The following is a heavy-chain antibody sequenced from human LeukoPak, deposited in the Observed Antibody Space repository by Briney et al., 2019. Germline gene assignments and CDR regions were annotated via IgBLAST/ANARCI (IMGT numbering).Heavy chain of an antibody. CDR3: AKDRGRYYDSSGYYWGYYFDS. J-gene: IGHJ4*02. D-gene: IGHD3-22*01. CDR2: ISGSGGST. Sequence: GGSLRLSCAASGFTFSSYSMNWVRQAPGKGLEWVSAISGSGGSTYYADSVKGRFTISRDNSKNTLYLQMSSLRAEDTAVYYCAKDRGRYYDSSGYYWGYYFDSWGQGILVTVST. V-gene: IGHV3-23*01. CDR1: GFTFSSYS.